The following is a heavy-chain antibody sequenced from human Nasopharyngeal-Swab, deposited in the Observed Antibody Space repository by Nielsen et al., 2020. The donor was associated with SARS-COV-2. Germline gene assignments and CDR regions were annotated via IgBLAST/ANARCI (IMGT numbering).Heavy chain of an antibody. Sequence: GESLKISCAASGYTFTSYYMHWVRQTPGQGLEWMGIINPSGGSTSYAQKFQGRVTMTRDTSTSTVYMELSSLRSEDTAVYYCARDSRGTSQGQFDYWGQGTLVTVSS. CDR1: GYTFTSYY. J-gene: IGHJ4*02. CDR2: INPSGGST. V-gene: IGHV1-46*01. CDR3: ARDSRGTSQGQFDY.